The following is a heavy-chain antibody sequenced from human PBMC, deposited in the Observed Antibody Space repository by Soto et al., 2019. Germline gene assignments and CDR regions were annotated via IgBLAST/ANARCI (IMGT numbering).Heavy chain of an antibody. CDR2: IDPSDSYT. CDR1: GYSFTSYW. J-gene: IGHJ6*02. Sequence: RGESLKVSCKGSGYSFTSYWISWVRQMPGKGLEWMGRIDPSDSYTNYSPSFQGHVTISADKSISTAYLQWSSLKASDTAMYYCARPRNYYYYGMDVWGQGTTVTVSS. V-gene: IGHV5-10-1*01. CDR3: ARPRNYYYYGMDV.